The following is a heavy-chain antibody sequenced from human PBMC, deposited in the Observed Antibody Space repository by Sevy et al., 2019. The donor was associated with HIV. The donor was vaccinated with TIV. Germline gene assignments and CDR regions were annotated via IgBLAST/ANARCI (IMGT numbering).Heavy chain of an antibody. CDR3: ARGKSGYGYASNY. CDR2: IHSDDTT. Sequence: GGSPRLSCAASGFTVDSNYMTWVRQAPGKGLEGVSVIHSDDTTYHADSVKDRFTISRDNFKNTLYLHMSSLRAEDTAVYYCARGKSGYGYASNYWGQGTLVTVSS. V-gene: IGHV3-66*01. CDR1: GFTVDSNY. D-gene: IGHD5-18*01. J-gene: IGHJ4*02.